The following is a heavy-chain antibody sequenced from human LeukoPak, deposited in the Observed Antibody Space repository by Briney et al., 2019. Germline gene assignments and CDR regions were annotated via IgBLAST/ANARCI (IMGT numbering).Heavy chain of an antibody. CDR3: AREYVYGDYEEVGYFDY. D-gene: IGHD4-17*01. CDR2: INPNSGGT. V-gene: IGHV1-2*04. J-gene: IGHJ4*02. CDR1: GYTFTGYY. Sequence: ASVKVSCKASGYTFTGYYVHWVRQAPGQGLEWMGWINPNSGGTNYAQKFQGWVTMTRDTSISTAYMELSRLRSDDTAVYYCAREYVYGDYEEVGYFDYWGQGTLVTVSS.